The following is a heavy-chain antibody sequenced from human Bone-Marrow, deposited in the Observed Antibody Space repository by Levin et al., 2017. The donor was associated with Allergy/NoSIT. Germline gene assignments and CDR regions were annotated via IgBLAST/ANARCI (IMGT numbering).Heavy chain of an antibody. CDR2: IYYSGST. CDR1: GGSVSSGSYY. Sequence: TSETLSLTCTVSGGSVSSGSYYWSWIRQPPGKGLEWIGYIYYSGSTNYNPSLKSRVTISVDTSKNQFSLKLSSVTAADTAVYYCARHERPPEYDFWSGYYPPYYYYGMDVWGQGTTVTVSS. J-gene: IGHJ6*02. D-gene: IGHD3-3*01. V-gene: IGHV4-61*01. CDR3: ARHERPPEYDFWSGYYPPYYYYGMDV.